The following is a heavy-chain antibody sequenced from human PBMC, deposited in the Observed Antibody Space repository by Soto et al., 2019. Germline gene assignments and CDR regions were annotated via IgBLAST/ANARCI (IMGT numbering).Heavy chain of an antibody. CDR1: GFTFSTYA. CDR3: ARRPTASAS. Sequence: EAQMLESGGGSVQPGGSLRRSCAASGFTFSTYAVAWVRQSPGKGLEWVSSISASGGDTWYADSVKGRFTISRDNSKHTLYLQMNSLRADDTAVYYCARRPTASASWGQGTLVTVSS. J-gene: IGHJ5*02. D-gene: IGHD1-1*01. CDR2: ISASGGDT. V-gene: IGHV3-23*01.